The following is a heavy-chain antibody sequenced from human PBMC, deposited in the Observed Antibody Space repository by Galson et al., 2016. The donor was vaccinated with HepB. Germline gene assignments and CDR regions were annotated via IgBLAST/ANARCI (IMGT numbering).Heavy chain of an antibody. J-gene: IGHJ4*02. V-gene: IGHV3-23*01. D-gene: IGHD6-19*01. Sequence: SLRLSCAVSGFTFNSYTMNWVRQAPGKGLEWVSSIRAGGGSSHYADSVKGRFTTSRDNSKNTLSLEMNSLRAEDTAVYYCARISLGGYTSGWGGSLDIWGQGTLVTVSS. CDR3: ARISLGGYTSGWGGSLDI. CDR1: GFTFNSYT. CDR2: IRAGGGSS.